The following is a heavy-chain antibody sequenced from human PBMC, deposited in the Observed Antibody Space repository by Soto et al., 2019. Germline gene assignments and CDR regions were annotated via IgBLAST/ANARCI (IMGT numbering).Heavy chain of an antibody. J-gene: IGHJ6*02. CDR1: GDSVSSGSYY. Sequence: SETLSLTCTVSGDSVSSGSYYLSWIRQPPGKGLEWIGYIYYSGNTNYNPSLKSRVTISVDTSKNQFSLKLSSVTAADTAVYYCARVPLTYCSSTSCHPGGMDVWGQGTTVTVSS. CDR2: IYYSGNT. CDR3: ARVPLTYCSSTSCHPGGMDV. D-gene: IGHD2-2*01. V-gene: IGHV4-61*01.